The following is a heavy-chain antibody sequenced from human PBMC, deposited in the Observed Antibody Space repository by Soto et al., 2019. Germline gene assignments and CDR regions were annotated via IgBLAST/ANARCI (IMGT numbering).Heavy chain of an antibody. CDR3: AKDQWLVRV. D-gene: IGHD6-19*01. CDR1: GFTCSSYA. CDR2: ISGSGGST. J-gene: IGHJ4*02. V-gene: IGHV3-23*01. Sequence: PGRSRRLSWAASGFTCSSYAMSWVRQAPGKGLEWVSAISGSGGSTYYADSVKGRFTISRDNSKNTLYLQMNSLRAEDTAVYYCAKDQWLVRVWGQGTLVTVSS.